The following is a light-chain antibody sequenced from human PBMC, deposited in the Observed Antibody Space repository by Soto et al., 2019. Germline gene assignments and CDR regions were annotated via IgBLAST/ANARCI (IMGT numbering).Light chain of an antibody. V-gene: IGKV3-15*01. CDR3: QQYKNWHPWT. CDR1: RTVSGS. CDR2: GAS. J-gene: IGKJ1*01. Sequence: EIVMTQSPATLSASPGERAAVSCRASRTVSGSLCGYQQRPGQAPGLLMYGASTRATGIPTRFSGSGSGTEFTLTISCLQYDDFAVYYCQQYKNWHPWTFGPGTKGDVK.